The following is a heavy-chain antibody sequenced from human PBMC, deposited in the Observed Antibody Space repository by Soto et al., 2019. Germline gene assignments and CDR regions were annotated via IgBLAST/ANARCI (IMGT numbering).Heavy chain of an antibody. J-gene: IGHJ4*02. CDR2: IYYSGST. CDR3: ARLTQSSSWYFDY. D-gene: IGHD6-13*01. CDR1: GGSISSGDYY. Sequence: TLSLTCTVSGGSISSGDYYWSWIRQPPGKGLEWIGYIYYSGSTYYNPSLKSRVTISVDTSKNQFSLKLSSVTAADTAVYYCARLTQSSSWYFDYWGQGTLVTVSS. V-gene: IGHV4-30-4*01.